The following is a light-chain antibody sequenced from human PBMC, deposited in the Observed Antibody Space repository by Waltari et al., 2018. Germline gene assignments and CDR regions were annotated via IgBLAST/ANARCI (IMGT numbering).Light chain of an antibody. CDR1: KLGDKY. V-gene: IGLV3-1*01. CDR3: QAWDRDTVV. Sequence: SYEVTQPPSVSVSPGQTASITCSGHKLGDKYTSWYHQKPGQSPLLLIHHDSKRPSGIPERCSGSSAGNTATLTISGTQTFDEGDYYGQAWDRDTVVFGGGTKLTVL. CDR2: HDS. J-gene: IGLJ3*02.